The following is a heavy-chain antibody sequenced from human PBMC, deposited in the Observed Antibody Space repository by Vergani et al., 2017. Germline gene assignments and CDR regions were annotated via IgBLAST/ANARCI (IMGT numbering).Heavy chain of an antibody. CDR2: TWYDGNNK. D-gene: IGHD1-14*01. CDR3: ARDLRLLYNRFDP. V-gene: IGHV3-33*01. J-gene: IGHJ5*02. CDR1: GFTFNQYG. Sequence: QVPLVESGGGVVQPGRSLRLLCSASGFTFNQYGMHWVRQAPGKGLEWVAVTWYDGNNKQYADSVKGRFTISRDNSKSTMYLQMNSLRDEETGVHYCARDLRLLYNRFDPWGQGTLVTVSS.